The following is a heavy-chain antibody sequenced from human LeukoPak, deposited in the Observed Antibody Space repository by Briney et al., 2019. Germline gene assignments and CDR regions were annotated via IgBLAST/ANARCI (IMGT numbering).Heavy chain of an antibody. J-gene: IGHJ5*02. V-gene: IGHV4-38-2*02. D-gene: IGHD3-10*01. CDR2: IYHSGST. CDR3: ARDRGQGSGSYYLYNWFDP. CDR1: GYSISSGYY. Sequence: PSETLSLTCTVSGYSISSGYYWGWIRQPPGKGLEWIGSIYHSGSTYYNPSLKSRVTISVDTSKNQFSLKLSSVTAADTAVYYCARDRGQGSGSYYLYNWFDPWGQGTLVTVSS.